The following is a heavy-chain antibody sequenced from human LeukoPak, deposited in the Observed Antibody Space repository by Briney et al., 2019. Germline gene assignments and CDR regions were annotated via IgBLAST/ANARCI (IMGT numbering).Heavy chain of an antibody. J-gene: IGHJ4*02. CDR3: ARGRYRGPSDY. D-gene: IGHD5-18*01. Sequence: GGSLRLSCAASGFTFSSYWMSWVRQAPVKGLEWVANIKQDGSEKYYVDSVKGRFTISRDNAKNSLYLQMNSLRAEDTAVYYCARGRYRGPSDYWGQGTLVTVSS. V-gene: IGHV3-7*01. CDR1: GFTFSSYW. CDR2: IKQDGSEK.